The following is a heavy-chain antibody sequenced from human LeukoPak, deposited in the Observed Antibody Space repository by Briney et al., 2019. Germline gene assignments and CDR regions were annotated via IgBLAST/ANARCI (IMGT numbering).Heavy chain of an antibody. CDR3: ARDTKLLGFYY. CDR2: IYYSGST. V-gene: IGHV4-59*01. Sequence: SETLSLTCTVSGGSISSYYWSWTRQPPGKGLEWIGYIYYSGSTNYNPSLKSRVTISVDTSKNQFSLKLSSVTAADTAVYYCARDTKLLGFYYWGQGTLVTVSS. CDR1: GGSISSYY. J-gene: IGHJ4*02. D-gene: IGHD1-26*01.